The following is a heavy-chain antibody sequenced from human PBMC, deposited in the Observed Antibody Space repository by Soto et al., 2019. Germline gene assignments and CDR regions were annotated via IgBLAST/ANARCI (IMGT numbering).Heavy chain of an antibody. Sequence: SGGSLRLSCAGSGFIFSRYAMNWVRQAPGKGLEWVSIISSRGDRTSYAESVKGRFTISRDDSKNTLFLHMNSLWAEDTAVYYCAIGFKWPYYYYYGRAVGGKGTRVTVS. CDR3: AIGFKWPYYYYYGRAV. CDR2: ISSRGDRT. V-gene: IGHV3-23*01. D-gene: IGHD2-8*01. CDR1: GFIFSRYA. J-gene: IGHJ6*04.